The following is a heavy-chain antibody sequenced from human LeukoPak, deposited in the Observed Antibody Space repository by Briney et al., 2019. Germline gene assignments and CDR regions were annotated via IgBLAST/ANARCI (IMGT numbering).Heavy chain of an antibody. D-gene: IGHD4-11*01. CDR1: GFTFSSAA. Sequence: PTGGSLRLSCAASGFTFSSAAMTWVRQAPGKGLEWVSLIGSSGGSTYYADSVKGRFTISRDNSKNTLYLQVNSLRAEDTAIYYCAKGGSATITTGGFDPWGQGTLVTVSS. J-gene: IGHJ5*02. CDR3: AKGGSATITTGGFDP. CDR2: IGSSGGST. V-gene: IGHV3-23*01.